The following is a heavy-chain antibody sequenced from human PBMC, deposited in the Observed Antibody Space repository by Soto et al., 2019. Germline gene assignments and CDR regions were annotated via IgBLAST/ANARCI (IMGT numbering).Heavy chain of an antibody. J-gene: IGHJ6*02. CDR1: GGSFSGYY. CDR2: INHSGST. V-gene: IGHV4-34*01. Sequence: SETLSLTCAVYGGSFSGYYWSWIRQPPGKGLEWIGEINHSGSTNYNPSLKSRVTISVDTSKNQFSLKLSSVTAADTAVYYCARLQKESSWYNWNYYYYGMDVWGQGTTVTVSS. CDR3: ARLQKESSWYNWNYYYYGMDV. D-gene: IGHD1-1*01.